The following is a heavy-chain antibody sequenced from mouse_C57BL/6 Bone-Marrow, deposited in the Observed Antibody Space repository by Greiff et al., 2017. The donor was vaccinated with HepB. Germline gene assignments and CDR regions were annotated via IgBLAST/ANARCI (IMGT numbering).Heavy chain of an antibody. CDR3: ARFLLHDY. J-gene: IGHJ2*01. V-gene: IGHV5-4*01. CDR1: GFTFSSYA. Sequence: EVQLVESGGGLVKPGGSLKLSCAASGFTFSSYAMSWVRQTPEKRLEWVATISDGGSYTYYPDKVKGRFTISRDNAKNNLYLQMSHLKSEDTAMYYCARFLLHDYWGQGTTLTVSS. D-gene: IGHD1-1*01. CDR2: ISDGGSYT.